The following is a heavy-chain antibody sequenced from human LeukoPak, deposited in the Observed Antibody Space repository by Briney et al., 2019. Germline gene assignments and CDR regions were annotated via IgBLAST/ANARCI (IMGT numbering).Heavy chain of an antibody. CDR2: IYTSGST. CDR1: GGSISSYY. Sequence: SETLSLTCTVSGGSISSYYWSWIRQPPGKGLEWIGYIYTSGSTNYNPSLKSRVTISVDTSKNQFSLMLSSVTAADTAVYYCARLIVPAALMDVWGKGTTVTVSS. D-gene: IGHD2-2*01. V-gene: IGHV4-4*09. CDR3: ARLIVPAALMDV. J-gene: IGHJ6*03.